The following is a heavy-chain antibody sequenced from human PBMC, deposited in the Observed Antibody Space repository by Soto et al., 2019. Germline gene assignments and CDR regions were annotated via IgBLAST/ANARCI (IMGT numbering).Heavy chain of an antibody. J-gene: IGHJ5*02. V-gene: IGHV4-59*01. CDR1: GDSITNYY. D-gene: IGHD2-15*01. Sequence: QVQLQESGPRLVKPSETLSLTCSVSGDSITNYYWNWIRQTPGKGLEWIGYIYYSGYTKYNPSLESRVTISIDPSKNQFSLKLTSVTAADTAVYYCARDTSGGYNWFDPWGQGALVTVSS. CDR3: ARDTSGGYNWFDP. CDR2: IYYSGYT.